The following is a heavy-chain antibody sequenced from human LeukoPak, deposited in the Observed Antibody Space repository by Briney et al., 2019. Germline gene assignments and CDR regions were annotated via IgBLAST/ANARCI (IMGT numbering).Heavy chain of an antibody. V-gene: IGHV3-21*01. D-gene: IGHD1-1*01. CDR2: INRASESI. CDR1: GFNFNTYS. J-gene: IGHJ5*02. Sequence: GGSLRLSCEASGFNFNTYSMAWVRQAPGKGLEWVSIINRASESIFYADSVKGRFTISRDNAKNSLYLQMNGLRAEDTAAYYCARGATDPTRWFDPWGQGNLVTVSS. CDR3: ARGATDPTRWFDP.